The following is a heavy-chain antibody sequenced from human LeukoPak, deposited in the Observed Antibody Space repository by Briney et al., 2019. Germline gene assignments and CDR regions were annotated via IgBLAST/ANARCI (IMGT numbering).Heavy chain of an antibody. D-gene: IGHD1-26*01. CDR3: ARGREWEPKVFDY. CDR1: GGSINTYY. V-gene: IGHV4-59*01. CDR2: MYNSGST. J-gene: IGHJ4*02. Sequence: TSETLSLTCTVSGGSINTYYWSWIRQPPGKGLEWIGYMYNSGSTKYNPSLKSRVTISVDTSKNQFSLKLSSVTAADTAVYYCARGREWEPKVFDYWGQGTLVTVSS.